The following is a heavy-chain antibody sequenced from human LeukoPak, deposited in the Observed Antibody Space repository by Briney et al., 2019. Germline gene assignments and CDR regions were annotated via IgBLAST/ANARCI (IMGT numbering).Heavy chain of an antibody. CDR3: ARENLAAAADY. CDR1: EFTFSAYW. D-gene: IGHD6-25*01. CDR2: IRGDGSMT. J-gene: IGHJ4*02. V-gene: IGHV3-74*01. Sequence: GGSLKLSCAASEFTFSAYWMHWVRQAPGKGLVWVSRIRGDGSMTNYADSVKGRFTISRDNAKNTLYLQMNSLRLEDTAVYYCARENLAAAADYWGQGTVDTVSS.